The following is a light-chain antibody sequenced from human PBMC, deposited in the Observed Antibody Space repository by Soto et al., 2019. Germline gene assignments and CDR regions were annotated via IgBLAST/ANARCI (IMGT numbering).Light chain of an antibody. CDR3: QKYDSVPLT. CDR2: AAS. V-gene: IGKV1-27*01. Sequence: DIQMTQSPSSLSASVGDRVTITCRASQDINNFVAWYQQKPGEVPKLLIYAASTLQSGVPSRFSGSGFGADFVLTISSLEPEDVATYYCQKYDSVPLTFGGGTRVEIK. J-gene: IGKJ4*01. CDR1: QDINNF.